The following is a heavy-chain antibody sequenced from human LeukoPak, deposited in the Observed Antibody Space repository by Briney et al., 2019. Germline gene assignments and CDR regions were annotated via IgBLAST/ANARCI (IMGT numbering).Heavy chain of an antibody. V-gene: IGHV1-2*02. Sequence: ASVNVSCKASGYTFSDYHIHWVRQTPGQGLECIGWINSNIGGTHYAQKFQGRVTLTRDTSITTAYMILTRLQSDDTAVYYCAKDLQSSYDYDTAGYYFVGYYFYMDVWGKGTTVIVSS. CDR3: AKDLQSSYDYDTAGYYFVGYYFYMDV. CDR1: GYTFSDYH. J-gene: IGHJ6*03. D-gene: IGHD3-22*01. CDR2: INSNIGGT.